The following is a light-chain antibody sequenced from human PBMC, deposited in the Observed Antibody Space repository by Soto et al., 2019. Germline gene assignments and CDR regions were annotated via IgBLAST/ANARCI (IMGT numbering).Light chain of an antibody. J-gene: IGLJ3*02. Sequence: QSALTQPPSASGSPGQSVTISCTGTSSDVGGYNYVSWYQQHPGKAPKVMIYEVSERPSGVPDRFSGSKSGNTASLTVSGLQAEDEADYYCSPSAVTNNVVFGGGTKLTVL. V-gene: IGLV2-8*01. CDR2: EVS. CDR3: SPSAVTNNVV. CDR1: SSDVGGYNY.